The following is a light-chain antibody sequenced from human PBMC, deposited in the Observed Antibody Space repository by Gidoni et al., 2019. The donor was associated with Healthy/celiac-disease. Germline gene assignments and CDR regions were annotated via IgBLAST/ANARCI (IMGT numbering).Light chain of an antibody. Sequence: QSVLTQPPSASGTPGQRVTIPCSGSSSNIGSNYVYWYQQLPGTAPKLLSYRNNQRPSVVPDRFSGSKSGTSASLAISGLRSEDEADYYCAAWDDSLSGYVVFDGGTKLTVL. CDR1: SSNIGSNY. CDR2: RNN. V-gene: IGLV1-47*01. CDR3: AAWDDSLSGYVV. J-gene: IGLJ2*01.